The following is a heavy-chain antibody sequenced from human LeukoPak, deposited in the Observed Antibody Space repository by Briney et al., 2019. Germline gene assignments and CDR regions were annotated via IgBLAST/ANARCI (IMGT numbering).Heavy chain of an antibody. CDR2: IYHSGST. J-gene: IGHJ6*03. D-gene: IGHD2-2*01. V-gene: IGHV4-59*01. CDR3: ARDRSFVVPAATYYYYYMDV. CDR1: GGSISSYY. Sequence: SETLSLTCTVSGGSISSYYWSWIRQPAGKGLEWIGEIYHSGSTNYNPSLKSRVTISVDTSKNQFSLKLSSVTAADTAVYYCARDRSFVVPAATYYYYYMDVWGKGTTVTISS.